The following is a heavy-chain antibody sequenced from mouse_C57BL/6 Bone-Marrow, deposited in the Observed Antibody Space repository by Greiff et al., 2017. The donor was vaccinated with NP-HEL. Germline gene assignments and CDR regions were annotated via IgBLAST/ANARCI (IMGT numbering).Heavy chain of an antibody. CDR2: IRNKANGYTT. J-gene: IGHJ3*01. V-gene: IGHV7-3*01. Sequence: EVQVVESGGGLVQPGGSLSLSCAASGFTFTDYYMSWVRQPPGKALEWLGFIRNKANGYTTEYSASVKGRFTISRDNSQSILYLQMNALRAEDSATYYCARSRVGAYWGQGTLVTVSA. CDR3: ARSRVGAY. CDR1: GFTFTDYY.